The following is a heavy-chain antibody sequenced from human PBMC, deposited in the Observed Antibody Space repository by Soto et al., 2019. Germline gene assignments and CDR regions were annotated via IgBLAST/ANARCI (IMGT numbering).Heavy chain of an antibody. CDR1: GFTFSVYS. J-gene: IGHJ4*02. Sequence: EVQLVESGGDLVQRGGSLRISCVASGFTFSVYSMNWVRQAPGKGLEWFSYITSDTKTIKYADSVKGRFTISRDNAKNSVYLQMNSLRDEDTAVYYCARSVEGHFDYWGQGTVVTVSS. D-gene: IGHD6-19*01. V-gene: IGHV3-48*02. CDR3: ARSVEGHFDY. CDR2: ITSDTKTI.